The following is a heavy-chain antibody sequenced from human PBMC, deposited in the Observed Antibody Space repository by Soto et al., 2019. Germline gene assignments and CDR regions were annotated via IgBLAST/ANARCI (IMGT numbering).Heavy chain of an antibody. D-gene: IGHD1-7*01. Sequence: PSETLSLTCTVSGGSISSSSYYWGWIRQPPGKGLEWIGSIYYSGSTYYNPSLKSRVTISVDTSKNQFSLKLSSVTAADTAVYYCARPRAGTSENWFDPWAQGTLVTVSS. CDR1: GGSISSSSYY. V-gene: IGHV4-39*01. J-gene: IGHJ5*02. CDR3: ARPRAGTSENWFDP. CDR2: IYYSGST.